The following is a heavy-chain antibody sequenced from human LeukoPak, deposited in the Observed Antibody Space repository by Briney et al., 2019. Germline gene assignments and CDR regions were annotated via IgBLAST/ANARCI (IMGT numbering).Heavy chain of an antibody. CDR2: FDPEDVDT. J-gene: IGHJ3*02. CDR3: ATYRFDYYDSRIAPDAFDI. D-gene: IGHD3-22*01. V-gene: IGHV1-24*01. CDR1: EYTLTGLS. Sequence: GASVKVSCKVSEYTLTGLSVHWVRLAPGKGLEWMGGFDPEDVDTIYAQKFEGGVTMTEDTSTDTAYLELSSLRSEDTAVYYCATYRFDYYDSRIAPDAFDIWGQGTMVTVSS.